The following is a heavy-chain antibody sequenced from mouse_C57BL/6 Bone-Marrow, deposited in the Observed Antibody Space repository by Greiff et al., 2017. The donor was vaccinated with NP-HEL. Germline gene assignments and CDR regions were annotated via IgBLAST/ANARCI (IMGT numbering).Heavy chain of an antibody. J-gene: IGHJ1*03. V-gene: IGHV1-69*01. Sequence: QVQLQQPGAELVMPGASVKLSCKASGYTFTSYWMHWVKQRPGQGLEWIGEIDPSDSYTNYNQKFKGKSTLTVDKSSSTAYMQRSSLTSEDSAVYYCARISWRWYFDVWGTGTTVTVSS. CDR2: IDPSDSYT. CDR1: GYTFTSYW. CDR3: ARISWRWYFDV.